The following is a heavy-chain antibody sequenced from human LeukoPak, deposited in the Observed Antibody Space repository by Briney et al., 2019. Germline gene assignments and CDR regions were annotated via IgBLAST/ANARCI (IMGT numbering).Heavy chain of an antibody. CDR1: GSIFTNYW. CDR3: ARQSRDGSKTRGYYFDS. D-gene: IGHD3-10*01. J-gene: IGHJ4*02. Sequence: GESLKISCQLSGSIFTNYWIGWVRQLPGKGLESMRIIYHADSDTTYSPSFEGQVTISADKPNDTVYLQWSSLKASDNATYYCARQSRDGSKTRGYYFDSWGQGTLVTVSS. V-gene: IGHV5-51*01. CDR2: IYHADSDT.